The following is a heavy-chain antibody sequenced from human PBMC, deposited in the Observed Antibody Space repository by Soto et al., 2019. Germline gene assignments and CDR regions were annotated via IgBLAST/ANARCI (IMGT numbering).Heavy chain of an antibody. D-gene: IGHD6-19*01. CDR3: ARGKYSSGWYRV. CDR2: IYYRGST. V-gene: IGHV4-59*01. J-gene: IGHJ4*02. CDR1: GGSISSYY. Sequence: QVQLQESGPGLVKPSETLSLTGTVSGGSISSYYWSWMRQPPGKGLEWIGYIYYRGSTNYNPSLKIRVTISVDTSRTQFPPKLSSVPAADPALYYWARGKYSSGWYRVWGQGTLVTVSS.